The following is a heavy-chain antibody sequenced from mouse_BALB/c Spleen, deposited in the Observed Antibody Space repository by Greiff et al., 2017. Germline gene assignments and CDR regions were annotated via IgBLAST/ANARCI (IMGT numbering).Heavy chain of an antibody. V-gene: IGHV5-6-4*01. D-gene: IGHD2-1*01. CDR3: ARDRDGNWYFDV. CDR1: GFTFSSYA. J-gene: IGHJ1*01. Sequence: EVKLVESGGGLVKPGGSLKLSCAASGFTFSSYAMSWVRQTPEKRLEWVATISSGGSYTYYPDSVKGRFTISRDNAKNNLYLQMSSLKSEDTAMYYCARDRDGNWYFDVWGAGTTVTVSS. CDR2: ISSGGSYT.